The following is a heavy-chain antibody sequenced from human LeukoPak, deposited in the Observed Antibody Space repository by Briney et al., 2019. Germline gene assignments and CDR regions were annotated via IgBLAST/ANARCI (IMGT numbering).Heavy chain of an antibody. V-gene: IGHV3-23*01. CDR3: AKGERYDFWSGTPNCYFDL. Sequence: PGGSLRLSCAASGFTFSSYAMSWVRQAPGKGLEWVSAISGSGGSTYYADSVKGRFTISRDNSKNTLYLQMNSLRAEDTAVYYCAKGERYDFWSGTPNCYFDLWGRGTLVTVSS. CDR1: GFTFSSYA. D-gene: IGHD3-3*01. J-gene: IGHJ2*01. CDR2: ISGSGGST.